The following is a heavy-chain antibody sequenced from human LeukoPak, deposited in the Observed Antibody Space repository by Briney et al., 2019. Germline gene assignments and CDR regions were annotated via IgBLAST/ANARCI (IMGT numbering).Heavy chain of an antibody. CDR1: GYSFTSYW. V-gene: IGHV5-51*01. CDR2: IYPGDSDT. D-gene: IGHD4-17*01. J-gene: IGHJ4*02. Sequence: GESLKISCKGSGYSFTSYWIGWVRQMPGKGLEWMGIIYPGDSDTRNSPSFQGQVTISADKSISTAYLQWSSLKASDTAMYYCARHPDCGDYASFIDSWGQGTLVTVSS. CDR3: ARHPDCGDYASFIDS.